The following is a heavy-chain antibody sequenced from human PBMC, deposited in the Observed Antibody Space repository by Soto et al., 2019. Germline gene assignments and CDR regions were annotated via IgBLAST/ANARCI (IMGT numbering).Heavy chain of an antibody. Sequence: EVQLLESGGGLVQPGGSLRLSCAASGFTFSSYAMSWVRQAPGKGLEWVSAISGSGGSTYYADSVKGRFTISRDNSKNTLYLQMKSLRAEDTAVYYCAKAPGDFGDYAIDYWGQGTLVTVSS. D-gene: IGHD4-17*01. CDR3: AKAPGDFGDYAIDY. CDR1: GFTFSSYA. CDR2: ISGSGGST. J-gene: IGHJ4*02. V-gene: IGHV3-23*01.